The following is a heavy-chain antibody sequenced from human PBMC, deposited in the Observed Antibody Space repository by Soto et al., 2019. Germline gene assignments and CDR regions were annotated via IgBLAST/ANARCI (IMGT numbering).Heavy chain of an antibody. J-gene: IGHJ4*02. CDR1: GYTFTNYY. V-gene: IGHV1-2*02. Sequence: ASVKVSCKASGYTFTNYYMHWLRQAPGQGLEWMGWMNPRSGGSKYAQAFQDRVTMTRDASISTAYMEMTSLRHGDTAVYFCARSDDSTSYPLDFWGPGTLVTVSS. CDR3: ARSDDSTSYPLDF. CDR2: MNPRSGGS. D-gene: IGHD4-4*01.